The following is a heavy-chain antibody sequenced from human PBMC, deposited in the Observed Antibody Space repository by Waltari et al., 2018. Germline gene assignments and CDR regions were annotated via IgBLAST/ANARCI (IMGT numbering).Heavy chain of an antibody. CDR2: INPDGTTT. V-gene: IGHV3-74*01. Sequence: EVQLVESGGGLDQPGGSLRLSCAAAGFSFTTYWMNWARQDPGKGLVWVSRINPDGTTTAYADSVKGRFTISRDNSKNTLYLQMNSLSAEDTAVYYCVRSGFLDCWGQGTLVTVSS. CDR1: GFSFTTYW. J-gene: IGHJ4*02. D-gene: IGHD1-26*01. CDR3: VRSGFLDC.